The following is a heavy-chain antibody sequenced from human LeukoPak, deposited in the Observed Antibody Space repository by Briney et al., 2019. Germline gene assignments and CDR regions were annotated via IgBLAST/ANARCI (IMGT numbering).Heavy chain of an antibody. V-gene: IGHV1-2*02. CDR2: INPNSGGT. D-gene: IGHD1-26*01. CDR3: ARVSVITQYSGAPDYFGF. J-gene: IGHJ4*02. Sequence: ASVKVSCKASGYTFTDYYIHWVRQAPGQGLEWVGWINPNSGGTDYAQKLQGRVTVTMDTSISTAYMELSRLRSDDTAMYYCARVSVITQYSGAPDYFGFWGQGTLVTVSS. CDR1: GYTFTDYY.